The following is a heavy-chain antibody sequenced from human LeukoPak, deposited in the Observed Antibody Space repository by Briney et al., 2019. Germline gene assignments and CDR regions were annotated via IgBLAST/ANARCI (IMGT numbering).Heavy chain of an antibody. CDR2: ISSSSSYI. CDR3: ARDSPGATGDYFDY. V-gene: IGHV3-21*01. CDR1: GFTFGDYA. D-gene: IGHD1-26*01. J-gene: IGHJ4*02. Sequence: GGSLRLSCTGSGFTFGDYAMSWVRQAPGKGLEWVSSISSSSSYIYYADSVKGRFTISRDNAKNSLYLQMNSLRAEDTAVYYCARDSPGATGDYFDYWGQGTLVTVSS.